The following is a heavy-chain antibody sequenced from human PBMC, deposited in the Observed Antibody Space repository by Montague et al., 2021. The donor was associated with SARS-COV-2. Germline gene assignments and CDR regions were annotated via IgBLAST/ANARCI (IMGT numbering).Heavy chain of an antibody. CDR2: ISTDGTKK. Sequence: SLRLSCAASGFTFSYYAMHWVRQTPGKGLEWVAVISTDGTKKYHADTVKGRVTISRDNSKNTLYLQMNSLRAEDTAVYYCARGGYYDTSGYYLDYWGQGTLVTVSS. CDR1: GFTFSYYA. J-gene: IGHJ4*02. D-gene: IGHD3-22*01. V-gene: IGHV3-30-3*01. CDR3: ARGGYYDTSGYYLDY.